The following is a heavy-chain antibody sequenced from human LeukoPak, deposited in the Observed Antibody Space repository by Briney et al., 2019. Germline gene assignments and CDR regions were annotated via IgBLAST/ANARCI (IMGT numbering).Heavy chain of an antibody. CDR2: ISSSSSTI. J-gene: IGHJ4*02. V-gene: IGHV3-48*01. CDR3: ARDGGDDYESYYFDY. CDR1: GFTFSTYS. D-gene: IGHD4-17*01. Sequence: GGSLRLSCAAYGFTFSTYSMNWVRQAPGKGLEWVSYISSSSSTIYYADSVKGRFTISRDNAKNSLYLQMNSLRAEDTAVYYCARDGGDDYESYYFDYWGQGTLVTVSS.